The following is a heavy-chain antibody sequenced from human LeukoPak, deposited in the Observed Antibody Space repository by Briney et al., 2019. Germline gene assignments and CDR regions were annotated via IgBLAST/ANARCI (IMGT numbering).Heavy chain of an antibody. D-gene: IGHD3-22*01. Sequence: SDTLSLTCTVSGGSISGYHCSWIRQPPGQGLEWIAYMHSTGVDNYSPSLRSRVTMSVDTSKNQCSLKLNSVSAADSAMYYCARFSPFFDSSVHYLDYWGPGILVTVSS. J-gene: IGHJ4*02. CDR2: MHSTGVD. CDR3: ARFSPFFDSSVHYLDY. CDR1: GGSISGYH. V-gene: IGHV4-59*08.